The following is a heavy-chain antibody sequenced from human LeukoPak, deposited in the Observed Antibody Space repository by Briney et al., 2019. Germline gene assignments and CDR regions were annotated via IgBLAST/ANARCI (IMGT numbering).Heavy chain of an antibody. V-gene: IGHV4-34*01. CDR3: ARGRISLCSSTSCYVFGGNARPPGSYDY. J-gene: IGHJ4*02. CDR2: INHSGST. D-gene: IGHD2-2*01. Sequence: SETLSLTCAVYGGSFSGYYWNWIRQPPGKGLEWIWEINHSGSTNYNPSLKSRVTISVDTSKNQFSLKLSSVTAADTAVYYCARGRISLCSSTSCYVFGGNARPPGSYDYWGQGTLVTVSS. CDR1: GGSFSGYY.